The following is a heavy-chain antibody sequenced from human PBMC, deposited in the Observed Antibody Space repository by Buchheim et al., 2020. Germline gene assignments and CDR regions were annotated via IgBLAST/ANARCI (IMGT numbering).Heavy chain of an antibody. CDR1: GDSISTNYW. D-gene: IGHD3-10*01. V-gene: IGHV4-4*02. J-gene: IGHJ4*02. Sequence: QVQLQESGPGLVTPSGTLSLACGVSGDSISTNYWWSWVRQPPGKGLEWIGGIYHSGTTVYNPSLKRRVTIIVDKSKNQFSLKVESVTAADTAYYYCARESVWRGSERRFDYWGQGT. CDR3: ARESVWRGSERRFDY. CDR2: IYHSGTT.